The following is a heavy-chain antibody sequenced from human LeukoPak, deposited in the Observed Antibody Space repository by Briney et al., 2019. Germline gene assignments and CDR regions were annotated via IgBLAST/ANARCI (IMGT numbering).Heavy chain of an antibody. CDR3: ARAQNDYVWGSYRYEFYYFDY. Sequence: SETLSLTCTVSGGSISSYYWGWIRQPPGKGLEWIGSIYYSGSTYYNPSLKSRVTISVDTSKNQFSLKLSSVTAADTAVYYCARAQNDYVWGSYRYEFYYFDYWGQGTLVTVSS. V-gene: IGHV4-39*01. CDR1: GGSISSYY. D-gene: IGHD3-16*02. CDR2: IYYSGST. J-gene: IGHJ4*02.